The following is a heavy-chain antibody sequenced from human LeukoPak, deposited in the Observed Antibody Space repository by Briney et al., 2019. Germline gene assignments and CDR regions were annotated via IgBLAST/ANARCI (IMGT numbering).Heavy chain of an antibody. CDR3: AKRYCSSTSCPTPRYYYYYGMDV. D-gene: IGHD2-2*01. CDR2: ISGSGGST. J-gene: IGHJ6*02. CDR1: GFTFSSYA. V-gene: IGHV3-23*01. Sequence: PGGSLRLSCAASGFTFSSYAMAWVRQAPGKGLEWVSAISGSGGSTYYADSVKGRFTISRDKSKNTLYLQMNSLRAEDTAVYYCAKRYCSSTSCPTPRYYYYYGMDVWGQGTTVTVSS.